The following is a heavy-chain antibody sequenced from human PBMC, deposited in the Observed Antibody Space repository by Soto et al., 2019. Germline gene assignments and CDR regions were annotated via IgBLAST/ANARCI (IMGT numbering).Heavy chain of an antibody. CDR3: CRRAPEGFDP. CDR1: GGAINSYY. V-gene: IGHV4-4*07. CDR2: IYSSGTT. J-gene: IGHJ5*02. Sequence: WQTLSLRWTVSGGAINSYYWTRIRQPAGKGLEWIGRIYSSGTTYNNPSLKSRVTMSVDTSKNHFSLKVDSVTAADTALYCCCRRAPEGFDPWGQGTLVTVSS.